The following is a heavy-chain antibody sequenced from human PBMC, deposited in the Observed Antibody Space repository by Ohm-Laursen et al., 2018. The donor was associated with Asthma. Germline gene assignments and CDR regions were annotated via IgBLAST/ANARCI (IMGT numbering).Heavy chain of an antibody. CDR3: AKDFGAYYYYGMDV. CDR2: IVVGSGNT. V-gene: IGHV1-58*01. Sequence: SSVKVSCKASGFTFTSSAVQWVRQARGQRLEWIGWIVVGSGNTNYAQKFQERVTITRDMSTSTAYMELSSLRSEDTAVYYCAKDFGAYYYYGMDVWGQGTTVTVSS. J-gene: IGHJ6*02. D-gene: IGHD3-3*01. CDR1: GFTFTSSA.